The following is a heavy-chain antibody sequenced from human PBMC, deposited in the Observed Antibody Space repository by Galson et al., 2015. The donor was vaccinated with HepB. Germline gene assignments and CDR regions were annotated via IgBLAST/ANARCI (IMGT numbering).Heavy chain of an antibody. CDR3: ATGNYDTSGPNHAASDTWGVPWGRPNHDAFDI. Sequence: SLRLSCAASGFTFSSYGMHWVRQAPGKGLEWVAVILYDGSNKYYADSVKGRFTISRDNSKNTLCLQMNSLRAEDTAVYYRATGNYDTSGPNHAASDTWGVPWGRPNHDAFDIWGQGTMVTVSS. CDR2: ILYDGSNK. J-gene: IGHJ3*02. V-gene: IGHV3-30*03. CDR1: GFTFSSYG. D-gene: IGHD3-22*01.